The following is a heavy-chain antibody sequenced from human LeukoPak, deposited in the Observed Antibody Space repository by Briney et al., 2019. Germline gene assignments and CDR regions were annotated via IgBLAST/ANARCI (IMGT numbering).Heavy chain of an antibody. D-gene: IGHD1-26*01. V-gene: IGHV3-7*03. J-gene: IGHJ4*02. CDR3: ATLAGAVTY. CDR2: IKQDGNEK. CDR1: GFTFTNYW. Sequence: GGSLRLSCVASGFTFTNYWMTWVRQAPGKRPEWVANIKQDGNEKIYVDSVKGRFTISRDNSKKSVYLQMNSLRVEDTAVYYCATLAGAVTYWGQGTLVTVSS.